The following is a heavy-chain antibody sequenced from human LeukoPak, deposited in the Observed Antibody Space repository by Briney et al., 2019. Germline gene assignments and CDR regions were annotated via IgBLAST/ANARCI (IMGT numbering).Heavy chain of an antibody. V-gene: IGHV3-21*01. D-gene: IGHD6-19*01. CDR2: ISSSSSYI. J-gene: IGHJ4*02. CDR3: ARVAGTPYFDY. Sequence: PGGSLRLSCAASGYTFSSYSMNWVRQAPGKGLEWVSSISSSSSYIYYAGSVKGRFTISRDNAKNSLYLQMNSLRAEDTAVYYCARVAGTPYFDYWGQGTLVTVSS. CDR1: GYTFSSYS.